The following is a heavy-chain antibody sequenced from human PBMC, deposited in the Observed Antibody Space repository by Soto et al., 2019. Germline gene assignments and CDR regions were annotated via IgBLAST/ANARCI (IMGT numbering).Heavy chain of an antibody. CDR3: ARDGSYYDY. CDR1: EFTFGNYW. J-gene: IGHJ4*02. D-gene: IGHD1-26*01. Sequence: GGSLRLSCVASEFTFGNYWMSWVRQAPGKGLEWVSAISSSGNTLYYADSVKGRFTISRDNAKNSLYLQMNSLRGEDTAVYYCARDGSYYDYWGQGTLVTVSS. CDR2: ISSSGNTL. V-gene: IGHV3-48*04.